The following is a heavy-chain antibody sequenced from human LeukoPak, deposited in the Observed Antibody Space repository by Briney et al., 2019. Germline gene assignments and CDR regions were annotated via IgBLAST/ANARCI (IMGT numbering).Heavy chain of an antibody. J-gene: IGHJ6*02. CDR1: GYTFTSYD. CDR3: ARGAVLRFLEWLLYREDYYYYGMDV. Sequence: ASVKVSCKASGYTFTSYDINWVRQATGQGLEWMGWMNPNSGNTGYAQKFQGRVTMTRNTSISTAHMELSSLRSEDTAVYYCARGAVLRFLEWLLYREDYYYYGMDVWGQGTTVTVPS. V-gene: IGHV1-8*01. D-gene: IGHD3-3*01. CDR2: MNPNSGNT.